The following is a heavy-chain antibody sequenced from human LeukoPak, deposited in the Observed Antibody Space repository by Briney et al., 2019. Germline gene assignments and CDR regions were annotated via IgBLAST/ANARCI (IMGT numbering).Heavy chain of an antibody. Sequence: GGSLRLSCAASGFTFSSYAMSWVRQAPGKGLEWVSAISGSGGSTYYADSVKGRFTISRDNSKNTLYLQMNSLRAEGTAVYYCAKDRPIFGVVKDAFDIWGQGTMVTVSS. J-gene: IGHJ3*02. V-gene: IGHV3-23*01. CDR3: AKDRPIFGVVKDAFDI. CDR2: ISGSGGST. D-gene: IGHD3-3*01. CDR1: GFTFSSYA.